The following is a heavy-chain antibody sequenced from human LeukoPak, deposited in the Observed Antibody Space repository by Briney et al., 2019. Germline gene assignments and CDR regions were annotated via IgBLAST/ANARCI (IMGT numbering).Heavy chain of an antibody. CDR3: ARVSAMAFYGMDV. V-gene: IGHV4-4*02. J-gene: IGHJ6*02. Sequence: SETLSLTCAVSGGSISSSNWWSWVRQPPGKELEWIGEIYHSGSTNYNPSLKSRVTISVDKSKNQFSLKLSSVTAADTAVYYCARVSAMAFYGMDVWGQGTTVTVSS. CDR1: GGSISSSNW. CDR2: IYHSGST. D-gene: IGHD5-18*01.